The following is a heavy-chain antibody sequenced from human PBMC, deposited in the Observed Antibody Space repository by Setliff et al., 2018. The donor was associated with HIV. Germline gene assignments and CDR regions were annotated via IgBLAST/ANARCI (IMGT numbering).Heavy chain of an antibody. CDR1: GGSIRVDNYF. J-gene: IGHJ5*02. D-gene: IGHD3-10*01. V-gene: IGHV4-39*01. CDR3: ARHRQISDWFDP. CDR2: MNSKGES. Sequence: SATLSLTCTVSGGSIRVDNYFWGWIRQPPGKGLEWIGIMNSKGESFYNASFTNGVLISIDTSKNRFSLTMTSVTAADTAVYYCARHRQISDWFDPWGQGILVTVSS.